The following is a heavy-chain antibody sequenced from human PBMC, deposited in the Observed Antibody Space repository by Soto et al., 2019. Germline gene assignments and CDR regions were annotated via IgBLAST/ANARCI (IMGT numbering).Heavy chain of an antibody. CDR2: IGTAGDT. D-gene: IGHD1-26*01. CDR1: GFTFSSYD. J-gene: IGHJ5*02. CDR3: ARGSLYSGSHGWFDP. Sequence: GGSLRLSCAASGFTFSSYDMHWVRQATGKGLEWVSAIGTAGDTYYPGSVKGRFTISRENAKNSLYLQMNSLRAGDTAVYYCARGSLYSGSHGWFDPWGQGTLVTVSS. V-gene: IGHV3-13*01.